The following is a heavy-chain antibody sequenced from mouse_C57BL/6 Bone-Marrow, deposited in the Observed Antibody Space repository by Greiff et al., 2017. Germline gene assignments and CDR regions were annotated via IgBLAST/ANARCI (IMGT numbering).Heavy chain of an antibody. V-gene: IGHV1-81*01. CDR3: ARERIMVYDGPFAY. J-gene: IGHJ3*01. CDR1: GYTFTSYG. D-gene: IGHD1-2*01. CDR2: IYPRSGNT. Sequence: VQRVESGAELARPGASVKLSCKASGYTFTSYGISWVKQRTGQGLEWIGEIYPRSGNTYYNEKFKGKATLTADKSSSTAYMELRSLTSEDSAVYFCARERIMVYDGPFAYWGQGTLVTVSA.